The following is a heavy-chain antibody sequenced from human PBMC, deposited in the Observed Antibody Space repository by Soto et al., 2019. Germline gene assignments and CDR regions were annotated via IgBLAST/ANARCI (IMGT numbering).Heavy chain of an antibody. J-gene: IGHJ3*02. CDR1: GGSISSSSYH. CDR3: ARPISGAARPGAFDI. V-gene: IGHV4-39*01. D-gene: IGHD6-6*01. CDR2: IYYSGST. Sequence: SETLSLTCTVSGGSISSSSYHWGWIRQPPGKGLEWIGSIYYSGSTYYNPSLKSRVTISVDTSKNQFSLKLSSVTAADTAVYYCARPISGAARPGAFDIWGQGTMVTVSS.